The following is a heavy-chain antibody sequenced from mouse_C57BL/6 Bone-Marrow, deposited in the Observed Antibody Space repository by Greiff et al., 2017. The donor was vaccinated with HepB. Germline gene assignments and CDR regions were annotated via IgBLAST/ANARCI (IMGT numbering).Heavy chain of an antibody. CDR3: ARSLYYYGSSYY. J-gene: IGHJ2*01. CDR2: INPGSGGT. CDR1: GYAFTNYL. Sequence: QVQLQQSGAELVRPGTSVKVSCKASGYAFTNYLIEWVKQRPGQGLEWIGVINPGSGGTNYNEKFKGKATLTADKSSSTAYMQLSSLTSEDSAVYFCARSLYYYGSSYYWGQGTTFTVSS. V-gene: IGHV1-54*01. D-gene: IGHD1-1*01.